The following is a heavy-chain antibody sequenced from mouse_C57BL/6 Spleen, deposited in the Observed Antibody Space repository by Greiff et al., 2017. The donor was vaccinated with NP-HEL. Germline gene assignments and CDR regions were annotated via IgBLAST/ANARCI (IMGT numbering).Heavy chain of an antibody. CDR3: AREGNGSYWYFDV. CDR2: IDPSDIFT. V-gene: IGHV1-69*01. CDR1: GYTFTSYW. J-gene: IGHJ1*03. Sequence: QVQLQQPGAELVMPGASVKLSCKASGYTFTSYWMHWVKQRPGQGLEWIGEIDPSDIFTNYNQKFKGKSTLTVDQSSSTAYMQLSSLTSEDSAVYYCAREGNGSYWYFDVWGTGTTVTVSS. D-gene: IGHD1-1*01.